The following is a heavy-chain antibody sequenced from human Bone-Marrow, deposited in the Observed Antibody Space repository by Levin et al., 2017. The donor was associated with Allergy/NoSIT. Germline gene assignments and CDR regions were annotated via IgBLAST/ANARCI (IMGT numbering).Heavy chain of an antibody. CDR2: IYHSGST. J-gene: IGHJ5*02. V-gene: IGHV4-4*02. CDR1: GGSISSSNW. CDR3: ARELRCTGGVCYTEGWFDP. D-gene: IGHD2-8*02. Sequence: PGGSLRLSCAVSGGSISSSNWWSWVRQPPGKGLEWIGEIYHSGSTNYNPSLKSRVTISVDKSKNQFSLKLSSVTAAVTAVYYCARELRCTGGVCYTEGWFDPWGQGTLVTVSS.